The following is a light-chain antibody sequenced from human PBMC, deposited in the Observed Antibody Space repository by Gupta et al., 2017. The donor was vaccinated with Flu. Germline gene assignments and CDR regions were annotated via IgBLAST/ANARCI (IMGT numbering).Light chain of an antibody. J-gene: IGLJ3*02. CDR1: SSDVINSNY. Sequence: QSALTQPRSASGSPGQSVTISSTGSSSDVINSNYVSWYQHHPGKAPKLMIYSVPMRPSGVPYRFSGSKSCNTASLPISGLQADDGADYYRCSHAGRKKWVFGGGTKLTVL. CDR3: CSHAGRKKWV. CDR2: SVP. V-gene: IGLV2-11*01.